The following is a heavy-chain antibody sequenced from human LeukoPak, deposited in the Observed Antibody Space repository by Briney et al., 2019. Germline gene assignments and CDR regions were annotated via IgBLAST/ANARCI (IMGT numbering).Heavy chain of an antibody. J-gene: IGHJ6*02. CDR3: AGIVATVFCGMDV. V-gene: IGHV4-34*01. Sequence: PSETLSLTCAVYGGSFSGYYWSWIRQPPGKGLEWMGEINHSGSTNYNPSLKSRVTISVDTSKNQFSLKLSSVTAADTAVYYCAGIVATVFCGMDVWGQGTTVTVSS. CDR2: INHSGST. D-gene: IGHD5-12*01. CDR1: GGSFSGYY.